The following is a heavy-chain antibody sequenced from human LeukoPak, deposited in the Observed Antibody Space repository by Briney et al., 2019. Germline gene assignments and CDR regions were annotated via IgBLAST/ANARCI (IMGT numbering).Heavy chain of an antibody. CDR1: ALSVSGHA. D-gene: IGHD2-2*01. CDR2: ISYDGRNE. V-gene: IGHV3-30*04. CDR3: ARQDCSPSCYLAY. Sequence: RRSLRLSSPASALSVSGHATDRDRPTPRKGLEWEAVISYDGRNEYYADSVKGRFTISRHNSKNTLFLQMNSLRAEDTALYYCARQDCSPSCYLAYWGQGTPVTVSS. J-gene: IGHJ4*02.